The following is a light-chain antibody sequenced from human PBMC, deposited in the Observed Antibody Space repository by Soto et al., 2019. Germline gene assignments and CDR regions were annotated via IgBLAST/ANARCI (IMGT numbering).Light chain of an antibody. J-gene: IGKJ1*01. V-gene: IGKV1-5*01. Sequence: DIQMTQSPSTLSASVGDRVTITCRASQSIGNWLAWYQQKPGKAPKLLIYDASTLESGVPSRFSGSGSGTEFTLTISSLQPDDFATYYCQQYNSYSSMFDHGTKVEIK. CDR1: QSIGNW. CDR3: QQYNSYSSM. CDR2: DAS.